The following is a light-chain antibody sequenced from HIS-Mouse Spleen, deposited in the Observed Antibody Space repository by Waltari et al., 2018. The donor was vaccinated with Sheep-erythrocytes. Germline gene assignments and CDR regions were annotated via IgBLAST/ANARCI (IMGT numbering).Light chain of an antibody. CDR2: DVS. Sequence: QSALTQPRSGSGSPGQSVTISCTGTSSDVGGYNYVSWYQQHPGKAPKLMIYDVSKRPSGVPHRFSGSKSGNTASLTISGLQAEDEADYYCCSYAGSYNHVFATGTKVTVL. CDR3: CSYAGSYNHV. J-gene: IGLJ1*01. CDR1: SSDVGGYNY. V-gene: IGLV2-11*01.